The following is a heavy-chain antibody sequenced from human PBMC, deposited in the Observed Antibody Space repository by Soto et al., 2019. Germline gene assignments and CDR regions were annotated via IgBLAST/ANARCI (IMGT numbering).Heavy chain of an antibody. D-gene: IGHD3-9*01. CDR1: GYTFTHFY. CDR2: ISPHNFNT. V-gene: IGHV1-18*01. Sequence: QVQLEQSGAEVKKPGDSVKVSCKASGYTFTHFYITWVRQAPGQGLEWMGAISPHNFNTNYAQKFRGRVTLTTEKSTNTAYKGLRSLTSDDTAVYYCARDEGGYVISTGYYTAHPFDYWGEGVPVTVSS. J-gene: IGHJ4*02. CDR3: ARDEGGYVISTGYYTAHPFDY.